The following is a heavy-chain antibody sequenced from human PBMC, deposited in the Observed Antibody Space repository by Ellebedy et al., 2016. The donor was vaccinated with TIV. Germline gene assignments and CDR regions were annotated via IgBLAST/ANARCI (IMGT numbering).Heavy chain of an antibody. D-gene: IGHD1/OR15-1a*01. V-gene: IGHV1-8*01. CDR2: MNPNCGNT. J-gene: IGHJ4*02. CDR1: GYTFTRYG. Sequence: AASVKVSCKASGYTFTRYGISWVRQAPGQGLEWMGWMNPNCGNTVYAQEFQGRVTMTRDTSISTAYMELSSLGYEDTAVYYCARGAGTGGATLNFDSWGQGTLFTVSS. CDR3: ARGAGTGGATLNFDS.